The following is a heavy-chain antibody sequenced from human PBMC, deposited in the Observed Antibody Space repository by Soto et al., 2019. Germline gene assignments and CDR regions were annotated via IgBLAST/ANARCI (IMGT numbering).Heavy chain of an antibody. CDR3: ARDNPSMYYYGSGLIRTENWFDP. CDR2: IIPIFGTA. Sequence: SVKVSCKTSGYSFTDYDIHWVRQAPGQGLEWMGGIIPIFGTANYAQKFQGRVTITADESTSTAYMELSSLRSEDTAVYYCARDNPSMYYYGSGLIRTENWFDPWGQGNLVTVSS. J-gene: IGHJ5*02. CDR1: GYSFTDYD. V-gene: IGHV1-69*13. D-gene: IGHD3-10*01.